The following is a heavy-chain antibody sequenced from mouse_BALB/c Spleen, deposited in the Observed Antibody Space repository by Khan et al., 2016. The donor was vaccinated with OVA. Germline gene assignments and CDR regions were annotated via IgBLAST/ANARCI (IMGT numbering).Heavy chain of an antibody. Sequence: EVQLQESGPGLVKPSQSLPLTCTVTGYSITSGYAWNWIRQFPENKLEWMGYISYSGVTSYTPSLKSRISITRDTSKNQFFLQLNSVTTEDTATYYCARGNYYGYYFDYWGQGTTLTVSS. J-gene: IGHJ2*01. CDR1: GYSITSGYA. V-gene: IGHV3-2*02. D-gene: IGHD1-1*01. CDR3: ARGNYYGYYFDY. CDR2: ISYSGVT.